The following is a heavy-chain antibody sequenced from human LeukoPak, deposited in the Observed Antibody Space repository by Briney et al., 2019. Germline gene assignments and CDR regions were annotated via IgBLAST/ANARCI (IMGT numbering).Heavy chain of an antibody. J-gene: IGHJ6*03. CDR1: GGTFSSYA. CDR2: IIPTFGTA. V-gene: IGHV1-69*13. CDR3: ARVQTRYYYYYYMDV. Sequence: SVKVSCKASGGTFSSYAISWVRQAPGQGLEWMGGIIPTFGTANYAQKFQGRVTITADESTSTAYMELSSLRSEDTAVYYCARVQTRYYYYYYMDVWGKGNTVTVSS.